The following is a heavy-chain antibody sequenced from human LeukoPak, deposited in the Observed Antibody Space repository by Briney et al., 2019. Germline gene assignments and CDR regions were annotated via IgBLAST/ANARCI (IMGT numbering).Heavy chain of an antibody. D-gene: IGHD3-9*01. V-gene: IGHV5-51*01. CDR2: IYPDDSDT. CDR1: GYNFTTYW. Sequence: GESLKISCKGSGYNFTTYWIGWVRQMPGKGLEWMGIIYPDDSDTRYSPSFQGQVTISADKSISTAYLQWSSLKASDTAMYYCARRGDTTYYDILTGYYPFDYWGQGTLVIVSS. CDR3: ARRGDTTYYDILTGYYPFDY. J-gene: IGHJ4*02.